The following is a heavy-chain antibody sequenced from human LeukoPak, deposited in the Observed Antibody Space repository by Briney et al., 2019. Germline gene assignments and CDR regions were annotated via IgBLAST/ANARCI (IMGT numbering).Heavy chain of an antibody. V-gene: IGHV4-4*07. CDR3: ARDLAVAGSYSFDY. CDR2: TYTSGST. D-gene: IGHD6-19*01. Sequence: TPSETLSLTCTVSGGSISRYYWSWIRQPAGKGLEWIGRTYTSGSTNYNPSLKSRVTMSVDTSKNQFSLRLSSVTAADTAVYYCARDLAVAGSYSFDYWGQGTLVTVSS. CDR1: GGSISRYY. J-gene: IGHJ4*02.